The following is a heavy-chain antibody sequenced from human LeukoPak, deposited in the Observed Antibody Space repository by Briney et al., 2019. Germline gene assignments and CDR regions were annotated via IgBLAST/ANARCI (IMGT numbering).Heavy chain of an antibody. J-gene: IGHJ5*02. CDR1: GGSISSGGYY. Sequence: SETLSLTCTVSGGSISSGGYYWSWIRQHPGKGLEWIGYIYYSGSTYYDPSLKSRVTISVDTSKNQFSLKLSSVTAADTAVYYCARAYTSSCRWFDPWGQGTLVTVSS. V-gene: IGHV4-31*03. CDR3: ARAYTSSCRWFDP. D-gene: IGHD6-13*01. CDR2: IYYSGST.